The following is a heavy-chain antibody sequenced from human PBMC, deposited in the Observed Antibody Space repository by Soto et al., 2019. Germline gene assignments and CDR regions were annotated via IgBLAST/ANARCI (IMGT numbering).Heavy chain of an antibody. CDR2: ISGSGGST. CDR1: GFTFSSYA. D-gene: IGHD2-15*01. V-gene: IGHV3-23*01. CDR3: AKDRGGYCSGGSCPNYYYYYGMDV. J-gene: IGHJ6*02. Sequence: GGSLRLSCAASGFTFSSYAMSWVRQAPGKGLEWVSAISGSGGSTYYADSVKGRFTISRDNSKNTLYLQMNSLRAEDKAVYYCAKDRGGYCSGGSCPNYYYYYGMDVWGQGTTVTVSS.